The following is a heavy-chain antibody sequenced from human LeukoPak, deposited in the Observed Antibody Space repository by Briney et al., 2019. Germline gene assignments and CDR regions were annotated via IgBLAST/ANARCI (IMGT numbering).Heavy chain of an antibody. D-gene: IGHD2-2*01. J-gene: IGHJ4*02. CDR2: IYHSGST. Sequence: SETLSLTCTVSGGSISSYYWSWIRQPPGKRLEWIGYIYHSGSTNYNSSLKSRVTISVDTSKNQFSLKLSSVTAADTAVYYCARHAAFAEYQSHLTHFDYWGQGTLLTLSS. CDR3: ARHAAFAEYQSHLTHFDY. V-gene: IGHV4-59*08. CDR1: GGSISSYY.